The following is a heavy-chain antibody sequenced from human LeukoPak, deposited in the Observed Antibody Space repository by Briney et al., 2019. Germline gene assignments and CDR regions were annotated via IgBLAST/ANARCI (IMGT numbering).Heavy chain of an antibody. Sequence: GASVKVSCKASGYTFIGYYMHWVRQAPGQGLEWMGWINPNSGGTNYAQKFQGRVTMTRDTSISTAYMELSRLRSDDTAVYYCARGMVRGVKGFDYWGQGTLVTVSS. D-gene: IGHD3-10*01. V-gene: IGHV1-2*02. CDR2: INPNSGGT. CDR1: GYTFIGYY. J-gene: IGHJ4*02. CDR3: ARGMVRGVKGFDY.